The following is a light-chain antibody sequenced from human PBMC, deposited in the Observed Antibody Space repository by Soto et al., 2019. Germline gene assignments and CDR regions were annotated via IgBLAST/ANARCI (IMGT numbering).Light chain of an antibody. CDR1: QGVPNSY. CDR3: QQRHMWPIT. V-gene: IGKV3-11*01. CDR2: DAY. J-gene: IGKJ5*01. Sequence: DIVLTQSPGTLSLSPGERATLSCRASQGVPNSYLAWYQQKPGQAPRLLIYDAYNRATGIPPRFSGSGSGTDFTLTISSLEPEDSAVYYCQQRHMWPITFGQGTRLEIK.